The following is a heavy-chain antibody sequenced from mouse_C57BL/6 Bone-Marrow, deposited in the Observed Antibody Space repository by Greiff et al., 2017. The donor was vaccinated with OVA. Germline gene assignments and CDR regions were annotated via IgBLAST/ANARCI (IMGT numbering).Heavy chain of an antibody. D-gene: IGHD2-5*01. CDR1: CFPFRDSG. V-gene: IGHV5-17*01. Sequence: VTLVDSVCFFLPPFGSLPLSFASSCFPFRDSGMPWVRQAPEKGLEWVAYISSGSSTIYYADTVKGRFTISRDNAKNTLFLQMTSLRSEDTAMYYCATEGYSNPYWGQGTTLTVSS. CDR2: ISSGSSTI. CDR3: ATEGYSNPY. J-gene: IGHJ2*01.